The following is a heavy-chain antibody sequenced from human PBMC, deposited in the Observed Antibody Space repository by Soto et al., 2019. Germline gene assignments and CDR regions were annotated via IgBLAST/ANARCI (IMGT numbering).Heavy chain of an antibody. V-gene: IGHV5-10-1*01. J-gene: IGHJ4*02. D-gene: IGHD3-22*01. CDR1: GYTVTPSW. CDR3: ARQIYDSDSGHNFQYYFDS. CDR2: IGPSDSET. Sequence: KSPQIPGWTSGYTVTPSWITGVREMLWQAPGWVGRIGPSDSETNYSPSFRGHVTFSVDKYITTVFLQWSSLRASDTAMYYCARQIYDSDSGHNFQYYFDSWGQGTLVTVS.